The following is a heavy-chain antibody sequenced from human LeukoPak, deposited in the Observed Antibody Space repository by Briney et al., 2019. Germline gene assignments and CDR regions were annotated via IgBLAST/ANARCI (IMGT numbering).Heavy chain of an antibody. Sequence: PSETLSLTCSVSGGSVSRDSWTWIRQPAGKGLEWIGYIYDSGATTYNPSLQSRLTMSVDPSKNQFSLKLTSVTAADTAVYYCARESWSSLTWGQGTLVTVSS. V-gene: IGHV4-4*07. CDR1: GGSVSRDS. D-gene: IGHD2-2*01. CDR2: IYDSGAT. J-gene: IGHJ5*02. CDR3: ARESWSSLT.